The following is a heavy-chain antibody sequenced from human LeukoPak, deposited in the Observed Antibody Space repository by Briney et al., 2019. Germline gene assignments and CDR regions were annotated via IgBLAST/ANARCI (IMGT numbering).Heavy chain of an antibody. CDR3: ARDGGTYYYDSSGYPMLDY. J-gene: IGHJ4*02. Sequence: SETLSLTCTVSGYSISSGYYWGWIRQPPGKGLEWFGSIYHSGSTYYNPSLKSRVTISVDTSKNQFSLKLSTVTAADTAVYYCARDGGTYYYDSSGYPMLDYWGQGTLVTVSS. V-gene: IGHV4-38-2*02. D-gene: IGHD3-22*01. CDR1: GYSISSGYY. CDR2: IYHSGST.